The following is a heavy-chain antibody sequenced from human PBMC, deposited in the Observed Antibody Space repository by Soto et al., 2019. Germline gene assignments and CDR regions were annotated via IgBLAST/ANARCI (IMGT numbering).Heavy chain of an antibody. Sequence: PGGSLRLSCAASGFTFSSYWMHWVRQAPGKGLVWVSRINSDGSSTSYADSVKGRFTISRDNAKNTLYLQMNSLRAEDTAVYYCARHHCCCWDDPPIVAFYFCGKGTMVPVSS. CDR1: GFTFSSYW. D-gene: IGHD1-1*01. CDR3: ARHHCCCWDDPPIVAFYF. J-gene: IGHJ3*01. V-gene: IGHV3-74*01. CDR2: INSDGSST.